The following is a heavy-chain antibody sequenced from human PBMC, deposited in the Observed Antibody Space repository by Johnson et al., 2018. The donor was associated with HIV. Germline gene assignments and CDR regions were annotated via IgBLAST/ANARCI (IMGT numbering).Heavy chain of an antibody. J-gene: IGHJ3*02. CDR1: GFTFSNYD. V-gene: IGHV3-33*01. CDR2: ICYDGANK. Sequence: QVQLVESGGGVVQPGRSLRLSCAASGFTFSNYDMHWVRQAPGKGLEWVALICYDGANKYYADSVKGRFTISRDNSKNTLYLQMNSLRVEDTALYFCASRPGGDFCSGGSCRPNPYDGFDIWGQGTKVTVSS. D-gene: IGHD2-15*01. CDR3: ASRPGGDFCSGGSCRPNPYDGFDI.